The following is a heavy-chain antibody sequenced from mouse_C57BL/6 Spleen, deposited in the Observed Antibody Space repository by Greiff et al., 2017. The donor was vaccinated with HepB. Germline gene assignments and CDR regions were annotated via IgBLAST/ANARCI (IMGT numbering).Heavy chain of an antibody. CDR1: GYTFTDYE. Sequence: VQLQQSGAELVRPGASVTLSCKASGYTFTDYEMHWVKQTPVHGLEWIGAIDPETGGTAYNQKFKGKAILTADKSSSTAYMELRSLTSEDSAVYYCTRSGGYDVSAMDYWGQGTSVTVSS. CDR2: IDPETGGT. J-gene: IGHJ4*01. D-gene: IGHD2-2*01. V-gene: IGHV1-15*01. CDR3: TRSGGYDVSAMDY.